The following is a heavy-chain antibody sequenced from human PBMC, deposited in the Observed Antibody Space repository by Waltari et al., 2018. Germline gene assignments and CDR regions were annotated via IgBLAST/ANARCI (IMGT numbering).Heavy chain of an antibody. J-gene: IGHJ4*02. V-gene: IGHV4-59*01. CDR1: GASISNYY. CDR2: IYYSGST. D-gene: IGHD6-19*01. Sequence: QVELQESGPGLVKPSENLSLTCTVSGASISNYYWSWIRQPPGKGLGLSGYIYYSGSTNYPPALNSRVTVSVDTSKNQLSLKLSSVTAADTAVYYCASTIEVAGTGTFDYWGQGTLVTVSS. CDR3: ASTIEVAGTGTFDY.